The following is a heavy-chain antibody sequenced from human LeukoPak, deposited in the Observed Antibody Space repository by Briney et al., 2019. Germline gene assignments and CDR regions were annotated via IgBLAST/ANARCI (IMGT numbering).Heavy chain of an antibody. Sequence: GASVKVSCKASVYTFTGYYMHWVRQAPRQGLERMGCINPNSGGTNYAQKFQGRDTMTRDTSISTAYMELSRLRSDDTAVYYCARDVRIAAAGDYWGQGTLVTVSS. V-gene: IGHV1-2*02. CDR1: VYTFTGYY. CDR3: ARDVRIAAAGDY. J-gene: IGHJ4*02. D-gene: IGHD6-13*01. CDR2: INPNSGGT.